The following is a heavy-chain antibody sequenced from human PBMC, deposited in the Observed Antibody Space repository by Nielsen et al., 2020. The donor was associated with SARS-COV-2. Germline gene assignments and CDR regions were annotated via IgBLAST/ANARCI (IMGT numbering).Heavy chain of an antibody. J-gene: IGHJ4*02. CDR1: GFTFSGSA. V-gene: IGHV3-73*01. CDR2: IRSKANSYAT. Sequence: GESLKISCAASGFTFSGSAMHWVRQASGKGLEWVGRIRSKANSYATAYAASVKGRFTISRDDSKNTAYLQMNSLKTEDTAVSYCTGAVAGPPDYFDYWGQGTLVTVSS. CDR3: TGAVAGPPDYFDY. D-gene: IGHD6-19*01.